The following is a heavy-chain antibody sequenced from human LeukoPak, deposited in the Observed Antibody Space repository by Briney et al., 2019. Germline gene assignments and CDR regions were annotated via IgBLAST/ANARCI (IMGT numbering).Heavy chain of an antibody. D-gene: IGHD6-13*01. CDR1: GYTFTSYG. Sequence: ASVKVSCKASGYTFTSYGISWVRQAPGQGLEWMGWISAYNGNTNYAQKLQGRVTMTTDTSTSTAYMELRSLRSDDTAVYYCAITLPRTAAAVLFDYWGQGTLVTVSS. CDR2: ISAYNGNT. CDR3: AITLPRTAAAVLFDY. J-gene: IGHJ4*02. V-gene: IGHV1-18*01.